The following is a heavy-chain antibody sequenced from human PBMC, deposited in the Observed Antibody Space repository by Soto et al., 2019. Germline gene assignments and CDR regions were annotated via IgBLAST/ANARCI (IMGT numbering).Heavy chain of an antibody. CDR2: ISGSGGST. Sequence: GGSLRLSCAASGFTFSSYSMSWVRQAPGKGLDWVSAISGSGGSTYYADSVKGRFTISRDNSKNTLYLQMNSLRAEDTAVYYCAKDRRITIFGVVIISALDYWGQGTLVTVSS. CDR3: AKDRRITIFGVVIISALDY. D-gene: IGHD3-3*01. V-gene: IGHV3-23*01. CDR1: GFTFSSYS. J-gene: IGHJ4*02.